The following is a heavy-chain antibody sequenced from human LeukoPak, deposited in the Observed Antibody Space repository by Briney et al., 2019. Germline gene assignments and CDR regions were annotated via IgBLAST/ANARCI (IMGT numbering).Heavy chain of an antibody. CDR1: GGSISSYY. V-gene: IGHV4-4*07. D-gene: IGHD6-6*01. CDR2: IYTSGST. CDR3: ARVTYSSSSMSLDAFDI. J-gene: IGHJ3*02. Sequence: SETLSLTCTVSGGSISSYYWSWIRQPAGKGLEWIGRIYTSGSTNYNPSLKSRVTMSVDTSKNQFSLKLTSVTAADTAVYYCARVTYSSSSMSLDAFDIWGQGTMVTVSS.